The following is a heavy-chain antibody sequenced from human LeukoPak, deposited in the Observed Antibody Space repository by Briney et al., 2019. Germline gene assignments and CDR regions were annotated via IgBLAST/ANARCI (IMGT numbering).Heavy chain of an antibody. J-gene: IGHJ5*02. CDR1: GYTFTGYY. Sequence: ASVMVSCKASGYTFTGYYMHWVRQAPGQGLEWMGWIHPKSGDTKYAQIFQGRVTVTRDTSISTAYMELTSLRSDDTAVYYCASYASGYNWLKVWGQGTPVTVSS. CDR2: IHPKSGDT. D-gene: IGHD2-2*01. CDR3: ASYASGYNWLKV. V-gene: IGHV1-2*02.